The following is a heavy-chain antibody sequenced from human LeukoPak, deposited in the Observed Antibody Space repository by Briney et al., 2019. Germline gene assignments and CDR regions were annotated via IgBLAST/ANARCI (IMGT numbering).Heavy chain of an antibody. V-gene: IGHV3-48*01. J-gene: IGHJ4*02. D-gene: IGHD1-1*01. Sequence: PGESLRLSCATSGFTFSSFSMNWVRQAPGKGLEWISYIKSDSSTIYYADSVKGRFTISRDKAKNSLYLQMNSLRAEDTAVYYCVRDYNWCFDYWGQGTLVTVSS. CDR3: VRDYNWCFDY. CDR1: GFTFSSFS. CDR2: IKSDSSTI.